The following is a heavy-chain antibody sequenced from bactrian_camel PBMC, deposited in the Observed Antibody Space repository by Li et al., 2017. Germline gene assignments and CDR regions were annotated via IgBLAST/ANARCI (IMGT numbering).Heavy chain of an antibody. D-gene: IGHD1*01. Sequence: HVQLVESGGGLGQPGWSMRLSCAALGFTFFDYDMSWVRQAPGKGLEWVATIASDSSVKWYGDFAKGRFTISRDNAKNTLFLQMNSLRPEDTAMYYCAARSWTYGGNSLSPSAYNVWGQGTQVTVS. CDR3: AARSWTYGGNSLSPSAYNV. CDR2: IASDSSVK. CDR1: GFTFFDYD. V-gene: IGHV3-2*01. J-gene: IGHJ4*01.